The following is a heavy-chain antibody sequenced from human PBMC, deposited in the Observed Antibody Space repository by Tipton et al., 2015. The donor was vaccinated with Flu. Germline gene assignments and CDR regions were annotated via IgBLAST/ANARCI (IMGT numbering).Heavy chain of an antibody. CDR1: GGSMSSFY. Sequence: TLSLTCTVSGGSMSSFYWTWIRQPAGKGLEWIGRMYVSGSTKYNPSLKSRVTMSVDTSKNQFSLKLSSVTAADTAVYYCAKDLVVIVPAASWFDPWGQGTLVTVSS. D-gene: IGHD2-2*01. CDR2: MYVSGST. CDR3: AKDLVVIVPAASWFDP. J-gene: IGHJ5*02. V-gene: IGHV4-4*07.